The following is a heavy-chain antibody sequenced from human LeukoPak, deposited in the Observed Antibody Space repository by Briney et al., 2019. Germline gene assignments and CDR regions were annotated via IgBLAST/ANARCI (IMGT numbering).Heavy chain of an antibody. CDR3: ASGVTTGVYYFDY. J-gene: IGHJ4*02. CDR2: INHSGST. D-gene: IGHD4-23*01. Sequence: PSETLSLTCAVYGGSFSGYYWSWIRQPPGKGLEWIGEINHSGSTNYNPSLKGRVTISVDTSKNQFSLKLSSVTAADTAVYYCASGVTTGVYYFDYWGQGTLVTVSS. V-gene: IGHV4-34*01. CDR1: GGSFSGYY.